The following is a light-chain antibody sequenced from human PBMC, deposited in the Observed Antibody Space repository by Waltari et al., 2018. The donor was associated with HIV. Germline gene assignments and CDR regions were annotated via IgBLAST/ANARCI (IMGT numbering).Light chain of an antibody. V-gene: IGKV1-6*01. CDR1: QGIGND. Sequence: AIQMTQSPSSLSASVGDRVTITCRASQGIGNDLGWYQQKPGKAPELLIYAASSLQSGVPSRFSGSGSCTDFTLTISSLQPEDFATYYCLQDYNYPLTFGGGTKVEIK. CDR2: AAS. J-gene: IGKJ4*01. CDR3: LQDYNYPLT.